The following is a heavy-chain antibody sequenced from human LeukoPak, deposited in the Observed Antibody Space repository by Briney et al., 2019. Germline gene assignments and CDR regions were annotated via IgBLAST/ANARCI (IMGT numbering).Heavy chain of an antibody. CDR1: GFTFSSYG. CDR3: AKDLRRYSSSWYMDV. Sequence: GGSLRLSCAASGFTFSSYGMHWVRQAPGKGLEWVAVISYDGSNKYYADSVKGRFTISRDNAKNSLYLQMNSLRAEDTALYYCAKDLRRYSSSWYMDVWGKGTTVTVSS. V-gene: IGHV3-30*18. D-gene: IGHD6-13*01. CDR2: ISYDGSNK. J-gene: IGHJ6*03.